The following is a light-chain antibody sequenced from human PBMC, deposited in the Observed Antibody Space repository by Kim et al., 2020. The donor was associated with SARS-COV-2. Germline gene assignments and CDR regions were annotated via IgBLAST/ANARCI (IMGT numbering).Light chain of an antibody. J-gene: IGKJ1*01. CDR1: QSVSGY. Sequence: LSPGERATLSCRASQSVSGYLAWYQQKPGQTPRLLIYDASRRATGIPDRFSGSGSGTDFTLTISRLEPEDFAVYYCQQYGSSPWTFGQGTKVDIK. CDR3: QQYGSSPWT. V-gene: IGKV3-20*01. CDR2: DAS.